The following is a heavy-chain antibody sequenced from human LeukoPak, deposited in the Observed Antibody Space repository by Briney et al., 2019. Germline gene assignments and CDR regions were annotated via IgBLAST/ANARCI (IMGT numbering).Heavy chain of an antibody. V-gene: IGHV3-21*01. CDR3: ARGGANIYYYGMDV. CDR2: ISSSSSYI. D-gene: IGHD2-15*01. Sequence: GGSLRLSCAASGFTCSSYTMNWVRQAPGKGLEWVSSISSSSSYIYYADSVKGRFTISRDSAKNSLYLQMNSLRAEDTAVYYCARGGANIYYYGMDVWGQGTTVTVSS. J-gene: IGHJ6*02. CDR1: GFTCSSYT.